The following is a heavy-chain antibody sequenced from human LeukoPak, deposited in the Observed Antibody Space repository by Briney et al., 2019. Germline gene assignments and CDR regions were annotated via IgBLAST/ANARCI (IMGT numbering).Heavy chain of an antibody. CDR1: GGSISSSSYY. CDR2: IYYSGST. J-gene: IGHJ4*02. D-gene: IGHD3-10*01. CDR3: ARGGRYYYGSGSYYNY. V-gene: IGHV4-39*07. Sequence: PSETLSLTCTVSGGSISSSSYYWGWIRQPPGKGLEWIGSIYYSGSTNYNPSLKSRVTISVDTSKNQFSLKLSSVTAADTAVYYCARGGRYYYGSGSYYNYWGQGTLVTVSS.